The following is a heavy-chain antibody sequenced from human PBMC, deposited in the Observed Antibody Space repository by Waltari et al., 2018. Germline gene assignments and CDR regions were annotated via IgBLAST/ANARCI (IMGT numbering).Heavy chain of an antibody. D-gene: IGHD2-21*02. Sequence: QVQLQESGPGLVKPSETLSLTCTVSGGSISSYYWSWIRPPPGKGLEWIGYIYYSGSTNYNPSLKSRVTISVDTSKNQFSLKLSSVTAADTAVYYCARDNLGLAYCGGDCYSFWFDPWGQGTLVTVSS. V-gene: IGHV4-59*12. CDR3: ARDNLGLAYCGGDCYSFWFDP. J-gene: IGHJ5*02. CDR2: IYYSGST. CDR1: GGSISSYY.